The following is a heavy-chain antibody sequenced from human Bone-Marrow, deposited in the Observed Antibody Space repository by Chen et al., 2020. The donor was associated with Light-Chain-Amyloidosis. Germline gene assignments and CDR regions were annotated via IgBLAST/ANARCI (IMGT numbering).Heavy chain of an antibody. CDR2: VTNSSSNI. CDR3: ASSAPDPSS. J-gene: IGHJ5*02. CDR1: GFTFSNYD. Sequence: EVQLVESGGGLVKPGGSLRLSCAASGFTFSNYDMNWVRQVPGKGLEWISAVTNSSSNIYYADSVRGRFPITRDNAKNSLYLQMNSLRAEDTAMYYCASSAPDPSSWGQGTLVTVSS. V-gene: IGHV3-21*01.